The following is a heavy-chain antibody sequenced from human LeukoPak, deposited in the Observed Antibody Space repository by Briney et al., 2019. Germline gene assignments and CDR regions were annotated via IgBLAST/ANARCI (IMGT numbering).Heavy chain of an antibody. J-gene: IGHJ5*02. CDR1: GYTLTELS. CDR2: FDPEDGET. D-gene: IGHD3-10*01. CDR3: ATYLPMVRGVLPWFDP. Sequence: GASVKVSCKVSGYTLTELSMHWVQQAPGKGLEWMGGFDPEDGETIYAQKFQGRVTMTEDTSTDTAYMELSSLRSEDTAVYYCATYLPMVRGVLPWFDPWGQGTLVTVSS. V-gene: IGHV1-24*01.